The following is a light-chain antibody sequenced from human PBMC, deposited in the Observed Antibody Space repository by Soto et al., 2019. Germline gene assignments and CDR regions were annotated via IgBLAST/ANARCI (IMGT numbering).Light chain of an antibody. CDR1: SSDVGSYNL. Sequence: QSALTHPASVFGSPGQSITISLPGNSSDVGSYNLVSWYQQHPGKAPKLMIYEVSKRPSGVSNRFSGSKSGNTASLTISGLQAEDEADYYCCSYAGSSTYVFGTGTKVTVL. CDR3: CSYAGSSTYV. V-gene: IGLV2-23*02. CDR2: EVS. J-gene: IGLJ1*01.